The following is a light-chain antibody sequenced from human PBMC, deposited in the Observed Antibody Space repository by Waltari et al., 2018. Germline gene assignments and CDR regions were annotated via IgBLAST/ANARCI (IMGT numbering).Light chain of an antibody. CDR3: SSHTRSSTFV. CDR1: SGDVGSYKY. CDR2: EVN. J-gene: IGLJ1*01. V-gene: IGLV2-14*01. Sequence: QSALTQPASVSGSPGQSNTISCTGSSGDVGSYKYVSWYQQHPGQVPKLIIYEVNRRPSGLSSRFSASTSGNTASLTISGLQAEDDADYYCSSHTRSSTFVFGTGTKVDVL.